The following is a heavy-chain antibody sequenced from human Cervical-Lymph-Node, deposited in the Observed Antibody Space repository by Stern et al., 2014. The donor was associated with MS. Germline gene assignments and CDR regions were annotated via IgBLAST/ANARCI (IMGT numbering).Heavy chain of an antibody. Sequence: VQLVESGGGVVQPGRSLRVSCEASGFTFSSYPMYWVRQAPGKGLEWVGVITYDGSKTYYGDSVKGRFTLSRDNSKNTVSLQMNSLTTEDTAVYYCARGSRGMDVWGQGTTVTVSS. CDR1: GFTFSSYP. J-gene: IGHJ6*02. CDR3: ARGSRGMDV. V-gene: IGHV3-30-3*01. CDR2: ITYDGSKT.